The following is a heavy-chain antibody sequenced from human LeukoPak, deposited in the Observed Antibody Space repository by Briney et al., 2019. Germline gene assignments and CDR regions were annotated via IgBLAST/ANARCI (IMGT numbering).Heavy chain of an antibody. CDR3: TRGGGWLIDF. CDR1: GDSGASSGSYW. Sequence: SETLSLTCDVSGDSGASSGSYWSGWFRQPPGKGLEWIGYVHSSGSTKYNSSLASRVTISMDTSRNKFSVKLSSVTAADTAVYFCTRGGGWLIDFWGRGTLVTVSS. CDR2: VHSSGST. V-gene: IGHV4-61*01. D-gene: IGHD5-24*01. J-gene: IGHJ4*02.